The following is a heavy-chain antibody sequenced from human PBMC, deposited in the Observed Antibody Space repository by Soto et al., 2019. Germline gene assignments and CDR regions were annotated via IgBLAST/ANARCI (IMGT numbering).Heavy chain of an antibody. CDR2: IKSKTDGGTT. D-gene: IGHD3-9*01. V-gene: IGHV3-15*01. J-gene: IGHJ4*02. CDR3: TTETYYDIVTGYYSDSVDY. CDR1: GFTFSNAW. Sequence: GGSLRLSCAASGFTFSNAWMSWVRQAPGKGLEWVGRIKSKTDGGTTDYAAPVKGRFTISRDDSKNTLYLQMNSLKTEDTAVYYCTTETYYDIVTGYYSDSVDYWGQGTLVTVSS.